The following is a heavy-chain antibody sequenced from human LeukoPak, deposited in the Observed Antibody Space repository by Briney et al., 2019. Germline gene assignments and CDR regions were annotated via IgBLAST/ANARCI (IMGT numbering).Heavy chain of an antibody. J-gene: IGHJ3*02. CDR3: QRETDAFDI. CDR1: GFTFSSYS. Sequence: GGSLRLSCAASGFTFSSYSMSWVRQAPGKGLEWVSVISGSGGSTYYADSVKGRFTISRDNSKNTLYLQMNSLRAEDTAVYYCQRETDAFDIWGQGTMVTVSS. D-gene: IGHD1-26*01. V-gene: IGHV3-23*01. CDR2: ISGSGGST.